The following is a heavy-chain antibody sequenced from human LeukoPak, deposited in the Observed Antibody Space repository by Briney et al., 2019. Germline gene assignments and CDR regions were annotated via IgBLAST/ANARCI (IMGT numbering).Heavy chain of an antibody. V-gene: IGHV4-39*07. CDR3: AKLAKYFYGSETYYFFEH. CDR1: GDSISSSSYY. Sequence: PSETLSLTCTVSGDSISSSSYYWGWIRQPPGKGLEWIGSIYYSGSTYYNPSLKSRVTISVDTSKNQFSLKLSSVTAADTAVYYCAKLAKYFYGSETYYFFEHWGQGTPVTASS. J-gene: IGHJ4*02. D-gene: IGHD3-10*01. CDR2: IYYSGST.